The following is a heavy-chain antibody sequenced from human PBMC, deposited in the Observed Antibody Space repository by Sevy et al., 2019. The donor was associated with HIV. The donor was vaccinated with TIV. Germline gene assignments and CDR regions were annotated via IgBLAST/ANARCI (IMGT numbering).Heavy chain of an antibody. Sequence: ASVKVSCKSSGYTFISHGISWVRQAPGQGLEWMGWISVYSGNTNYVQKFQERVSMTRDTSTSTAYMELRSLRSDDTAVYYCARYVLGNQLGRRADYWGQGTLVTVSS. CDR1: GYTFISHG. CDR2: ISVYSGNT. J-gene: IGHJ4*02. V-gene: IGHV1-18*01. D-gene: IGHD2-2*01. CDR3: ARYVLGNQLGRRADY.